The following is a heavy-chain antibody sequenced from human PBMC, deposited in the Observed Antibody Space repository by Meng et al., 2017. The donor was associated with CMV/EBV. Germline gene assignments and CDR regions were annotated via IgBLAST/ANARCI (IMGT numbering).Heavy chain of an antibody. J-gene: IGHJ4*02. CDR3: ARAAGTPFDY. CDR1: GLSFRSYS. V-gene: IGHV3-21*01. Sequence: LSCAASGLSFRSYSIHWGRQGAGKGLEWVSSISSSSSYIYYADSVKGRFTISRDNAKNSLYLQMNSLRAEDTAVYYCARAAGTPFDYWGQGTLVTVSS. CDR2: ISSSSSYI.